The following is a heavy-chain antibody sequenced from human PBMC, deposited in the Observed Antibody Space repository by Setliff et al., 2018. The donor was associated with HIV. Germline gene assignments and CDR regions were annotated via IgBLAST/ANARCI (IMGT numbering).Heavy chain of an antibody. V-gene: IGHV1-46*01. D-gene: IGHD2-2*01. CDR1: GYTFTSYF. CDR3: ARAGGGATDQAFDI. Sequence: ASVKVSCKAFGYTFTSYFLHWVRQAPGQGLEWLGTIDPNGGATNNAQKLQGRLTVTTDTSTGTLYMELSNLRSDDSAVYYCARAGGGATDQAFDIWGQGTMVTV. J-gene: IGHJ3*02. CDR2: IDPNGGAT.